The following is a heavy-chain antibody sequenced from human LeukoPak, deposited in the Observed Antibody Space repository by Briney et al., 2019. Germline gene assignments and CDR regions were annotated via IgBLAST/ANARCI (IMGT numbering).Heavy chain of an antibody. J-gene: IGHJ4*02. D-gene: IGHD3-10*01. V-gene: IGHV3-74*01. Sequence: GGSLRLPCVASGFTFGSYWMHWVRQAPGKGPAWVSRISGDGGTYYADSVKGRFTISRDNAKNTLYLQMNSLRAEDTAVYYCARDLVSGSGSYGHWGQGTLVTVSS. CDR1: GFTFGSYW. CDR2: ISGDGGT. CDR3: ARDLVSGSGSYGH.